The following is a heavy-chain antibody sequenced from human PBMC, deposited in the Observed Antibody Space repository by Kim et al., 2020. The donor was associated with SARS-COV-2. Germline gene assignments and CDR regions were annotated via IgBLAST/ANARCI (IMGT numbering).Heavy chain of an antibody. V-gene: IGHV3-74*01. J-gene: IGHJ6*02. CDR3: VRGYGMDV. CDR2: IKTDGSRT. CDR1: GFTFSSLW. Sequence: GGSLRLSCADSGFTFSSLWMHWVRQAPGKGLVWVSTIKTDGSRTTYADSVKGRFTISRDNARNTLYLQMNSLRAEDTAVYDCVRGYGMDVWGQGTTVTVS.